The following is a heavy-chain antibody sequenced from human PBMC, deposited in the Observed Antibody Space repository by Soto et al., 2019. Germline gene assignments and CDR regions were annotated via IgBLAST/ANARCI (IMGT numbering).Heavy chain of an antibody. D-gene: IGHD3-10*01. J-gene: IGHJ4*02. Sequence: QVQLVQSGAEVKKPGASVKVSCKASGYTFSSYDINWVRQATGQGLEWMGWMNPSSGHAGYAQKFQGRVTMTRDTAISTAYMXXXXLKSEDTAVYFCAXXXGVKLVRXWXQGTLVTVSS. CDR3: AXXXGVKLVRX. CDR2: MNPSSGHA. V-gene: IGHV1-8*01. CDR1: GYTFSSYD.